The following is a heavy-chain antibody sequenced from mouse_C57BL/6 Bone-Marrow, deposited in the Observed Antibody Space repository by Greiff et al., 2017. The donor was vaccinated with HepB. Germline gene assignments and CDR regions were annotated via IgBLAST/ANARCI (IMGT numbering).Heavy chain of an antibody. J-gene: IGHJ4*01. CDR1: GYSITSGYY. V-gene: IGHV3-6*01. CDR2: ISYDGSN. Sequence: ESGPGLVKPSQSLSLTCSVTGYSITSGYYWNWIRQFPGNKLEWMGYISYDGSNNYNPSLKNRISITRDTSKNQFFLKLNSVTTEDTATYYCARDLYSLYAMDYWGQGTSVTVSS. CDR3: ARDLYSLYAMDY. D-gene: IGHD1-1*01.